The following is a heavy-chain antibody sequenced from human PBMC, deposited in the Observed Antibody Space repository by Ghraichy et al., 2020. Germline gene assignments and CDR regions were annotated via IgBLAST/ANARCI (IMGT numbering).Heavy chain of an antibody. J-gene: IGHJ4*02. D-gene: IGHD1-26*01. V-gene: IGHV3-74*01. CDR2: TNEYGTFV. Sequence: GKSLNISCAASGFTFSNYWMHWVRQVPGKGLVWVARTNEYGTFVNYADSVKGRFTISRDNAKDTLYLQMNGLTAEDAAVYYCANDLSGRYDFWGPGTLVTVSS. CDR1: GFTFSNYW. CDR3: ANDLSGRYDF.